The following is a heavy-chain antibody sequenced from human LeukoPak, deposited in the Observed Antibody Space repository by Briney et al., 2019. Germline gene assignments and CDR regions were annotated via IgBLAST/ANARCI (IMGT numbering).Heavy chain of an antibody. D-gene: IGHD3-3*01. CDR1: GYSFTSYW. CDR3: ARFSVGWFDP. J-gene: IGHJ5*02. CDR2: IYPDDSDT. V-gene: IGHV5-51*01. Sequence: GESLKISCKGSGYSFTSYWIGWVRQMPGKGLEWMGSIYPDDSDTRYSPSFQGQVTISADKTISTAYLQWGSLKASDTAMYYCARFSVGWFDPWGQGTLVTVTS.